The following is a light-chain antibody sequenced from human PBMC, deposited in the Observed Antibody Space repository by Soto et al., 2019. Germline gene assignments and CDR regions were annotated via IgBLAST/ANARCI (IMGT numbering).Light chain of an antibody. Sequence: QSVLTQPPSASGTPGQRVTISCSGSSSNIGSNTVNWYQQVPGTDPKLLIYSNNQRPSGVPDRFSGSKSGTSASLAISGLQSEDEADYYCAAWDATLNGLFGGGTKLTVL. V-gene: IGLV1-44*01. CDR3: AAWDATLNGL. CDR2: SNN. CDR1: SSNIGSNT. J-gene: IGLJ2*01.